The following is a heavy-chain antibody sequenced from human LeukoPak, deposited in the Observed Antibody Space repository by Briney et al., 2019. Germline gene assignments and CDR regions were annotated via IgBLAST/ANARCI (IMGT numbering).Heavy chain of an antibody. D-gene: IGHD3-22*01. Sequence: GGSLRLSCTTSGFIIGDYAMTWVRQAPGKGLEWVAFIRYDGSNKYYADSVKGRFTISRDNSKNTLYLQMNSLRAEDTAVYYCAPLGHSSWGQGTLVTVSS. CDR2: IRYDGSNK. J-gene: IGHJ4*02. V-gene: IGHV3-30*02. CDR3: APLGHSS. CDR1: GFIIGDYA.